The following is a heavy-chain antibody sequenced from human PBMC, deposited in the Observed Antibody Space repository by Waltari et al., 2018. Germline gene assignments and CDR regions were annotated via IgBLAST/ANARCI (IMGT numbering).Heavy chain of an antibody. Sequence: QVQLQQWGAGLLKPSETLSLTCAVYGGSFSGYYWSWIRQPPGKGLEWIGEINHSGSTNYHPSLKSRVTIAVDTSKNQFSLKLSSVTAADTAVYYCAITRYDFWSGLIDPLLHYMDVWGKGTTVIVSS. CDR3: AITRYDFWSGLIDPLLHYMDV. V-gene: IGHV4-34*01. D-gene: IGHD3-3*01. CDR1: GGSFSGYY. CDR2: INHSGST. J-gene: IGHJ6*03.